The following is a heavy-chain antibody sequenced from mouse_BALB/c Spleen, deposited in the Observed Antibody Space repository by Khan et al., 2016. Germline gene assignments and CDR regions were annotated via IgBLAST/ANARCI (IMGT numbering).Heavy chain of an antibody. J-gene: IGHJ3*01. CDR3: ARENYRAWFAY. Sequence: QVQLQQSGAELMKPGASVKISCKATGYTFSSYWIEWVKQRPGHGLEWIGEILPGSGGTNYNEKFKGKATFTADTSSNTAYMQLSSLTSEDSAVYYCARENYRAWFAYWGQGTLVTVSA. D-gene: IGHD2-14*01. V-gene: IGHV1-9*01. CDR2: ILPGSGGT. CDR1: GYTFSSYW.